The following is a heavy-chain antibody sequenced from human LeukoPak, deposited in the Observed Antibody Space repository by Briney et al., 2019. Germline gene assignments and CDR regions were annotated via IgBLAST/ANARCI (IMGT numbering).Heavy chain of an antibody. D-gene: IGHD3-3*01. Sequence: SETLSLTCAVYGGSFSGYYWSWIRQPPGKGLEWIGEINHSGSTNYNPSLKSRVTISVDTFKNQFSLKLSSVTAADTAVYYCARRRRLRFLEWFETANWIDPWGQGTLVTVSS. J-gene: IGHJ5*02. CDR3: ARRRRLRFLEWFETANWIDP. CDR1: GGSFSGYY. CDR2: INHSGST. V-gene: IGHV4-34*01.